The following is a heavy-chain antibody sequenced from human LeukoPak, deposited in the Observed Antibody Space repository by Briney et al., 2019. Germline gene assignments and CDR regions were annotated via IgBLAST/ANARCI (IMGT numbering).Heavy chain of an antibody. CDR3: ARGTWYIDV. D-gene: IGHD1-7*01. CDR1: GFPFTSYW. V-gene: IGHV3-74*01. J-gene: IGHJ2*01. CDR2: INVDGSIT. Sequence: GGSLRLSCAASGFPFTSYWMRWVRQVPGKAPVGVSQINVDGSITRYADAVKGRFTISRDNAKNTLELEMNSLTVDDTGVYYCARGTWYIDVWGRGTLVTVSS.